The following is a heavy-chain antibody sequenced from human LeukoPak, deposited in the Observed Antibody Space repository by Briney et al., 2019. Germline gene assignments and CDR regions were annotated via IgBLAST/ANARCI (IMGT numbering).Heavy chain of an antibody. CDR2: IYYSGST. D-gene: IGHD5-12*01. V-gene: IGHV4-39*01. Sequence: PSETLSLTCTVSVGSISSSSYYWGWIRQPPGKGLEWIGSIYYSGSTYYNPSLKSRVTISADTSKNQFSLKLSSVTAGDTAVYYCGRHSYRGWLQFFDYWGQGTRVTVSS. CDR1: VGSISSSSYY. CDR3: GRHSYRGWLQFFDY. J-gene: IGHJ4*02.